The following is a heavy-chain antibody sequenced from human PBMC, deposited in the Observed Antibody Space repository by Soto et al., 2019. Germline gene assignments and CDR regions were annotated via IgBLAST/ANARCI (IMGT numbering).Heavy chain of an antibody. D-gene: IGHD6-13*01. V-gene: IGHV1-69*12. J-gene: IGHJ6*02. CDR1: GGTFSSYG. CDR2: IIPIFGTA. CDR3: ARGEAARYYHGMDV. Sequence: QVQLVQSGAEVKKPGSSVKVSCKASGGTFSSYGISWVRQAPGQGLEWMGGIIPIFGTANYAQKFQGRVTIXAXAXPSTAYRGLSSLRSEDTAVHYCARGEAARYYHGMDVWGQGTTVTVSS.